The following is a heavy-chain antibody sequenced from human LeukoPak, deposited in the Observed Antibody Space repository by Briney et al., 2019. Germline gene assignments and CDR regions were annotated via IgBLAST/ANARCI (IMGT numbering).Heavy chain of an antibody. CDR1: GFIFSDYA. CDR2: ISYDGSNK. CDR3: AREVTTVRGAPMDE. V-gene: IGHV3-30*04. Sequence: GGSLRLSCVASGFIFSDYAMHWVRQAPGKGLEWVTVISYDGSNKYYADSVKGRFTISRDNSKNSLYLQMNSLRTEDKAVCYCAREVTTVRGAPMDEWGEGSLVTVSS. D-gene: IGHD4-11*01. J-gene: IGHJ4*02.